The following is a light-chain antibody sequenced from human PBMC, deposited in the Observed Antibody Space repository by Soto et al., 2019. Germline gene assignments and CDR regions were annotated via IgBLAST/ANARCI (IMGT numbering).Light chain of an antibody. V-gene: IGLV2-8*01. CDR1: SSDVGYYNY. Sequence: QSALTQPPSASGSPGQSVTISCTGTSSDVGYYNYVSWYQQHPGKAPKLIIYEVSERPSGVPDRFSGSKSGNTASLTVSGLQAEDEADYYYSSYGGYNNLLFGGGTKLTVL. J-gene: IGLJ2*01. CDR3: SSYGGYNNLL. CDR2: EVS.